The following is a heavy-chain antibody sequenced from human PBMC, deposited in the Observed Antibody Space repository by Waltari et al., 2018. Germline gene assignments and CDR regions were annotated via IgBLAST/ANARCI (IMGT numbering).Heavy chain of an antibody. CDR3: AKDRGAASDV. CDR2: ISGSVGST. Sequence: EVQLLESGGGLVQTGGSLRPSCAASGFTFSSYDMSWVRQAPGKGLEWVSAISGSVGSTYYADSVKGRFTISRDNSKNTLYLQMNSLRAEDTAVYYCAKDRGAASDVWGKGTTVTISS. V-gene: IGHV3-23*01. J-gene: IGHJ6*04. CDR1: GFTFSSYD.